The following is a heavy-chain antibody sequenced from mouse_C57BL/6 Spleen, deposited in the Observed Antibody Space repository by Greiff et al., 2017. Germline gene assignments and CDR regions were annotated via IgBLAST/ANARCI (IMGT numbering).Heavy chain of an antibody. CDR1: GYSFTDYN. V-gene: IGHV1-39*01. CDR2: INPNDGTT. CDR3: ARGGYYDPYYAMDY. Sequence: EVQLQQSGPELVKPGASVKISCKASGYSFTDYNMNWVKQSNGKSLEWIGVINPNDGTTSYNQKFKGKATLTVDQSSSTAYMQLNSLTSEDSAGYYCARGGYYDPYYAMDYWGQGTSVTVSS. J-gene: IGHJ4*01. D-gene: IGHD2-4*01.